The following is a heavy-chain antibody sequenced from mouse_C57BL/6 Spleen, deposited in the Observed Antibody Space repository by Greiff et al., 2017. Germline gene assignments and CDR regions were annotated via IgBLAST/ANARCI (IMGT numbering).Heavy chain of an antibody. V-gene: IGHV1-50*01. CDR1: GYTFTSYW. Sequence: QVHVKQPGAELVKPGASVKLSCKASGYTFTSYWMQWVKQRPGQGLEWIGEIDPSDSYTNYNQKFKGKATLTVDTSSSTAYMQLSSLTSEDSAVYYCARGYYGSSYVHYWGQGTTLTVSS. J-gene: IGHJ2*01. CDR3: ARGYYGSSYVHY. D-gene: IGHD1-1*01. CDR2: IDPSDSYT.